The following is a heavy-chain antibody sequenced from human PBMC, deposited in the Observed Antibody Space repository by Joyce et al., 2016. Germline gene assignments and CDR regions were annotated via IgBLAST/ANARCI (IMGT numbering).Heavy chain of an antibody. V-gene: IGHV3-23*01. CDR3: AKEFRFLEWSYAFDI. CDR2: IAGSVGST. D-gene: IGHD3-3*01. CDR1: GFPFSGYA. Sequence: EVQLLESGGGLVQSGGSLRLSCAASGFPFSGYAMSWVLQTPGKGLEWVSTIAGSVGSTPYADSVKGRFTISRDNSKNTLDLQMSSLSAGDTSVYYCAKEFRFLEWSYAFDIWGQGTMVTVSS. J-gene: IGHJ3*02.